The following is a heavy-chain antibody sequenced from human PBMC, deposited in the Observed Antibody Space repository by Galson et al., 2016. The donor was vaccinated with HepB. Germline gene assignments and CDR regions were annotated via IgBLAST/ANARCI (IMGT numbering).Heavy chain of an antibody. Sequence: SETLSLTCSVSGGSFSRSTYYWGWVRQPPGKGLEWIGSLYFSGRTYYNPSLKSRVSISVDMSRNHLSLRLSSVTAADTAVYFCARHGPYIGYNYAFTVWYFDLWGRGSLVTVFS. V-gene: IGHV4-39*01. CDR3: ARHGPYIGYNYAFTVWYFDL. D-gene: IGHD5-18*01. CDR1: GGSFSRSTYY. J-gene: IGHJ2*01. CDR2: LYFSGRT.